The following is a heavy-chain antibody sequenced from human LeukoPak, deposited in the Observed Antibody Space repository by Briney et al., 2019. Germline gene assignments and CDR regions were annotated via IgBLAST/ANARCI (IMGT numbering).Heavy chain of an antibody. CDR1: GFTFSNFG. D-gene: IGHD6-19*01. CDR2: MTTIDPRI. Sequence: GGSLRLSCAASGFTFSNFGFIWVRQAPGKGLEWVASMTTIDPRIYYADSVRGRFTISRATAENSLFLQMNSLTAEDTAVYYCARDPSSDRSQYFDFWGQGALVTVSS. J-gene: IGHJ4*02. V-gene: IGHV3-21*01. CDR3: ARDPSSDRSQYFDF.